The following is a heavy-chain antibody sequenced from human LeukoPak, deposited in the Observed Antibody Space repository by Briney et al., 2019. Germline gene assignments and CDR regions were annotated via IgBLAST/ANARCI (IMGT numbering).Heavy chain of an antibody. D-gene: IGHD6-19*01. CDR2: IIPIFGTA. Sequence: ASVKVSCKASGGTFSSYAISWVRQAPGQGLEWMGGIIPIFGTANYAQKFQGRVTITTDESTSTAYMELSSLGSEDTAVYYCARDLRLAHAFDIWGQGTMVTVSS. CDR1: GGTFSSYA. CDR3: ARDLRLAHAFDI. V-gene: IGHV1-69*05. J-gene: IGHJ3*02.